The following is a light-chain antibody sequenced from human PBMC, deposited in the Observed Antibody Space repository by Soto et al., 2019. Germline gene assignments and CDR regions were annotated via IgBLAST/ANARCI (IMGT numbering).Light chain of an antibody. CDR2: EVY. CDR1: SSDVGSYNL. Sequence: QSALTQPASVSGSPGQSITIPCTGSSSDVGSYNLVSWYQHHPGEAPKLIVSEVYKRPSGISNRFSGSKSGNTASLTISGLQAEDEADYYCCSYAGSSAFLVFGGGTQLTVL. CDR3: CSYAGSSAFLV. V-gene: IGLV2-23*02. J-gene: IGLJ2*01.